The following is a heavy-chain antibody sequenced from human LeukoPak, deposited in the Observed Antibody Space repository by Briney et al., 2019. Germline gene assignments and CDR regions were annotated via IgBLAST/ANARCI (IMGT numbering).Heavy chain of an antibody. V-gene: IGHV4-30-2*01. D-gene: IGHD3-10*01. CDR2: IYHSGST. CDR1: GGSISSGGYS. Sequence: PSETLSLTCAVSGGSISSGGYSWSWIRQPPGKGLEWIGYIYHSGSTYYNPSLKSRVTISVDRSKNQFSLKLSSVTAADTAVYYCAMSTMVRGVIIPSFGEWGQGTLVIVSS. J-gene: IGHJ4*02. CDR3: AMSTMVRGVIIPSFGE.